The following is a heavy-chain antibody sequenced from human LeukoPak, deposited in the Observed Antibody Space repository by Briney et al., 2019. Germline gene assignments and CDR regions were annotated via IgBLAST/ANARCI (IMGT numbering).Heavy chain of an antibody. D-gene: IGHD2-8*01. V-gene: IGHV3-23*01. CDR1: GFTFSSYA. CDR2: ISNSGGNT. CDR3: ARDGVRGIVLGFDY. Sequence: GGSLRLSCAASGFTFSSYAMSWVRQAPGKGLEWVSAISNSGGNTYYGDSVKGRFTISRDNSKNALYLQMNSLRVEDTAMYYCARDGVRGIVLGFDYWGQGSLVTVSS. J-gene: IGHJ4*02.